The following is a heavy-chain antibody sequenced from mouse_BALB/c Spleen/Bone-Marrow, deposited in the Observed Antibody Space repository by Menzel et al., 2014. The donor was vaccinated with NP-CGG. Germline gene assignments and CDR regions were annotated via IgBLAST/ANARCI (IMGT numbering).Heavy chain of an antibody. D-gene: IGHD1-1*01. CDR3: AREYYGRAWCAY. V-gene: IGHV2-2*01. Sequence: VHLVESGPGLVKPSQSLSIPCIVSGFSLPSYGVHWVRQPPGKGLEWLGAIWSGGSTASTAAFISRLSITKDNSKSHVFFKMNRLQTYDTAIYYCAREYYGRAWCAYWCQGTLVTVSA. J-gene: IGHJ3*01. CDR2: IWSGGST. CDR1: GFSLPSYG.